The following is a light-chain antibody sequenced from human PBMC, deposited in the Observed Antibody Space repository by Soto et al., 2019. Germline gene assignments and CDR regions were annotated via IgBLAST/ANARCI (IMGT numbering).Light chain of an antibody. J-gene: IGKJ2*02. CDR1: QNITNY. CDR2: VAS. CDR3: QQSYNTPRT. V-gene: IGKV1-39*01. Sequence: DIQTTQSPSSLSASVGDRVTITCRASQNITNYLNWYQQKPGKAPELLIYVASTLQSGVPSRFSGSGSGTDFTLAISSLQPEDFATYYCQQSYNTPRTFGQGTKLEIK.